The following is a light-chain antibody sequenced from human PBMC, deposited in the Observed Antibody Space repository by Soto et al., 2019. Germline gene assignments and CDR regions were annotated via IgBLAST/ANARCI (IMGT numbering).Light chain of an antibody. CDR3: QQRSNWPPYT. Sequence: EIVLTQSPATLSLSPGERATLSCRASQSVSSYLAWYQQKPGQAPRLLIYDASNRATGIPARFSSSGSGTDFTLTISSLEPEDFALYYCQQRSNWPPYTFGQWTKLEIK. CDR2: DAS. CDR1: QSVSSY. V-gene: IGKV3-11*01. J-gene: IGKJ2*01.